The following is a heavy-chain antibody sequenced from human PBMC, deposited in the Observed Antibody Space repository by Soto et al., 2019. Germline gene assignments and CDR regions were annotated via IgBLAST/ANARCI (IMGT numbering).Heavy chain of an antibody. Sequence: GGSLRLSCAASGFPFSSYGMHWVRQAPGKGLEWVAVIWYDGNNKYYADSVKGRFTISRDNSKNTLYLQMNSLRAEDTAVYYCARDEGLGVNYYYYGMDLWGQGTTVTVSS. CDR2: IWYDGNNK. CDR1: GFPFSSYG. V-gene: IGHV3-33*01. CDR3: ARDEGLGVNYYYYGMDL. J-gene: IGHJ6*02. D-gene: IGHD3-10*01.